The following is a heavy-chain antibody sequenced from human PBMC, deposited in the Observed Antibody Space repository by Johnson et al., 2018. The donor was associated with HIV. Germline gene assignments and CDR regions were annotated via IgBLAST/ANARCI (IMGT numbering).Heavy chain of an antibody. CDR2: IWYDGSNK. D-gene: IGHD6-13*01. J-gene: IGHJ3*02. CDR3: AKDRAIYSSRAVVAFDI. CDR1: GFTFSSYG. Sequence: QLVESGGGVVQPGRSLRLSCAASGFTFSSYGMHWVRQAPGKGLEWVAVIWYDGSNKYYADSVKGRFTISRDNSKNTLYLQMNSLRAEDTAVYYCAKDRAIYSSRAVVAFDIWGQGTMVTVSS. V-gene: IGHV3-33*06.